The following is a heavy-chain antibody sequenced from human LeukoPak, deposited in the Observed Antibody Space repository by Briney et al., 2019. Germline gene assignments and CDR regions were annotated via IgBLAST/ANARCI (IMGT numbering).Heavy chain of an antibody. Sequence: ASVKVSCKASGGTFSSYAISWVRQAPGQGLEWMGGITPIFGTANYAQKFQGRVTITTDESTSTAYMELSSLRSEDTAVYYCARGTTIFGVVINYYYYMDVWGKGTTVTVSS. D-gene: IGHD3-3*01. CDR2: ITPIFGTA. V-gene: IGHV1-69*05. J-gene: IGHJ6*03. CDR3: ARGTTIFGVVINYYYYMDV. CDR1: GGTFSSYA.